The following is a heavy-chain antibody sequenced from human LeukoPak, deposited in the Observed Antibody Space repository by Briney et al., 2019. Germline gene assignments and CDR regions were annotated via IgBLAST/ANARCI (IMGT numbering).Heavy chain of an antibody. Sequence: GGSLRLSCAASGFIFSSWWMLWFRRPPGKGLLSVSHINTDGSYIVYADSVRGRLTISRDNAKNTLYLQMNNLRPEDTGVYYCATFGIDWSLSYWGQGALVTVSS. D-gene: IGHD3-9*01. J-gene: IGHJ4*02. CDR3: ATFGIDWSLSY. CDR2: INTDGSYI. CDR1: GFIFSSWW. V-gene: IGHV3-74*01.